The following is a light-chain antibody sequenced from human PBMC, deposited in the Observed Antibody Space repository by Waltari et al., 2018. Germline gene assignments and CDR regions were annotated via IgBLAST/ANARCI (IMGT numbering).Light chain of an antibody. Sequence: DIQMTKSPSSLSASLGDRVTITCRESQSISRYLNWYQQKPGKAPKLLINSTSILQSGVPSRFSGSGSGTEFTLTISSLQPEDFATYYCQQSYRTPLTFGRGTQLEIK. CDR1: QSISRY. CDR3: QQSYRTPLT. CDR2: STS. J-gene: IGKJ5*01. V-gene: IGKV1-39*01.